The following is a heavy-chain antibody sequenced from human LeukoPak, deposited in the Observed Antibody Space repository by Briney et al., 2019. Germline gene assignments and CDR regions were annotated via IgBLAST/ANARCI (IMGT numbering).Heavy chain of an antibody. Sequence: ASVKVSCKASGGTFSSYAISWVRQAPGQGLEWMGGIIPIFGTANYAQKFQGRVTITADESTSTAYMELSSLGSEDTAVYYCARDRGYCSSTSCYLNYYYGMDVWGKGTTVTVSS. CDR1: GGTFSSYA. V-gene: IGHV1-69*13. D-gene: IGHD2-2*01. CDR2: IIPIFGTA. J-gene: IGHJ6*04. CDR3: ARDRGYCSSTSCYLNYYYGMDV.